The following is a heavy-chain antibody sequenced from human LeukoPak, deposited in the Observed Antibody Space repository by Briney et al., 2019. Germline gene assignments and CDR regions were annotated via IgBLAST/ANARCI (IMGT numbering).Heavy chain of an antibody. CDR2: INWNGGST. CDR3: ARDGEDYGDHVGNFDY. V-gene: IGHV3-20*04. D-gene: IGHD4-17*01. J-gene: IGHJ4*02. Sequence: RSGGSLRLSCAASGFTFDDYGMSWVRHAPGKGLEWVSGINWNGGSTGYADSVKGRFTISRDNAKNSLYLQMNSLRAEDTALYYCARDGEDYGDHVGNFDYWGQGTLVTVSS. CDR1: GFTFDDYG.